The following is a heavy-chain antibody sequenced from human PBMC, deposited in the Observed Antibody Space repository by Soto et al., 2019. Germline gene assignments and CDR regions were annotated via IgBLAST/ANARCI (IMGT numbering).Heavy chain of an antibody. CDR1: GFTFSDYY. D-gene: IGHD2-15*01. J-gene: IGHJ3*01. CDR3: AKVNFFDTPGTFDV. CDR2: ITGSGGFT. V-gene: IGHV3-23*01. Sequence: PGVSLRLSCAASGFTFSDYYMTWIRQAPGRGLEWVATITGSGGFTYYTNSVRGRFTISRDNSKNTVSLQMSSLRAEDTAMYFCAKVNFFDTPGTFDVWGQGTPVTVSS.